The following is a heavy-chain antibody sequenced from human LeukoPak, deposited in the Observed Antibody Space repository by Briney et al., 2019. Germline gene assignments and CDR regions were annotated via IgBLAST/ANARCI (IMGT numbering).Heavy chain of an antibody. D-gene: IGHD6-19*01. V-gene: IGHV3-23*01. CDR3: AKAPHFIAVAGTNYYFDY. CDR2: ISGSGGST. Sequence: GGSLRLSCAASGFTFSSYAMSWVRQAPGKGLEWVSAISGSGGSTYYADSVKGRFTTSRDNSKNTLYLQMNSLRAEDTAVYYCAKAPHFIAVAGTNYYFDYWGQGTLVTVSS. CDR1: GFTFSSYA. J-gene: IGHJ4*02.